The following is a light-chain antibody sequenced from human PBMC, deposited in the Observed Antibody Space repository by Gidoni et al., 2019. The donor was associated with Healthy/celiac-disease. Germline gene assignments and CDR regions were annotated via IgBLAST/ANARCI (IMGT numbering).Light chain of an antibody. J-gene: IGKJ4*01. CDR2: DAS. CDR1: QCVSSY. V-gene: IGKV3-11*01. CDR3: QQRSNWPLT. Sequence: VLTQSPATLSLSPGERATLPCRASQCVSSYLAWYQQKPGQAPRLLIYDASNRATGIPARFSGSGSGTNFTLTISSLEPEDFAVYYCQQRSNWPLTFGGGTKVEIK.